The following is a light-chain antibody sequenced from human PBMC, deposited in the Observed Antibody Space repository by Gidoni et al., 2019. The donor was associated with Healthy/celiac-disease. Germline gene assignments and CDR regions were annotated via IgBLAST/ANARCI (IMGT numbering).Light chain of an antibody. CDR3: QKYNSAPYT. CDR1: QGISNY. V-gene: IGKV1-27*01. J-gene: IGKJ4*01. CDR2: AAS. Sequence: DIQMTHTPSSLSAAVGDRDTITCRASQGISNYLAWYQQKPGKVPKLLIYAASTLQSGVPSRFSGSGSGTDFTLTISSLQPEDVATYYCQKYNSAPYTFGGGTKVEIK.